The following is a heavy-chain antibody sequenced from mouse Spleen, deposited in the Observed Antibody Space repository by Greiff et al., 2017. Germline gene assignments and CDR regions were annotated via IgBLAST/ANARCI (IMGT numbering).Heavy chain of an antibody. J-gene: IGHJ3*01. CDR3: ARDGGSSWFAY. V-gene: IGHV1-20*01. Sequence: LVESGPELVKPGDSVKISCKASGYSFTGYFVNWVMQSHGKSLDWIGRINPYNGDTFYNQNFKGKATLTVDTSSSTAHMELRSLTSEDSAVYYCARDGGSSWFAYWGQGTLVTVSA. D-gene: IGHD1-1*01. CDR1: GYSFTGYF. CDR2: INPYNGDT.